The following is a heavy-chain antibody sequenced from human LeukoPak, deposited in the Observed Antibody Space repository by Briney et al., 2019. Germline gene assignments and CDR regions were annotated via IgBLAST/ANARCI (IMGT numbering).Heavy chain of an antibody. CDR2: IYYSGST. CDR1: GGSISSYY. J-gene: IGHJ6*02. V-gene: IGHV4-59*01. CDR3: ARSSSSWYPDYYYGMDV. D-gene: IGHD6-13*01. Sequence: PSETLSLTCTVSGGSISSYYWSWIRQPPGKGLEWIGYIYYSGSTNYNPSLKSRVTISVDTSKNQFSLKLSSVTAADTAVYYCARSSSSWYPDYYYGMDVWGQGTTVTVSS.